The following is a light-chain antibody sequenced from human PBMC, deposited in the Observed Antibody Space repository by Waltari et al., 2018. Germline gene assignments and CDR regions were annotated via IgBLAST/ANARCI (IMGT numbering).Light chain of an antibody. V-gene: IGKV1-33*01. CDR3: QQYDSVPFT. Sequence: DIQMTQSPSSLYVSVGDRVTITCQATQDIRNYLSWYQQKPGRAPKLLIYDASNLETGVPSRFSGRGSGTDFTFTITSLQPEDSATYFCQQYDSVPFTFGPGTTV. J-gene: IGKJ3*01. CDR1: QDIRNY. CDR2: DAS.